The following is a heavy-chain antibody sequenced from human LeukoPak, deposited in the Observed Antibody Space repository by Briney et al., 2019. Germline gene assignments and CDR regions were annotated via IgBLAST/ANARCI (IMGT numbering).Heavy chain of an antibody. CDR3: AGCIVGATRAFDI. Sequence: SETLSLTCTVSGGSISSSSYYWGWIRQPPGKGLEWIGSIYYSGSTYYNPSLKSRVTISVDTSKNQFSLKLSSVTAADTAVYYCAGCIVGATRAFDIWGQGTMVTVSS. D-gene: IGHD1-26*01. CDR2: IYYSGST. J-gene: IGHJ3*02. CDR1: GGSISSSSYY. V-gene: IGHV4-39*07.